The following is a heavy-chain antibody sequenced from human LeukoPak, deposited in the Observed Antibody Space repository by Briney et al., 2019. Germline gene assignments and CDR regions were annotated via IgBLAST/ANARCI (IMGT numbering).Heavy chain of an antibody. Sequence: PGGSLRLSCAASGFTFSSYSMNWVRQAPGKGLEWVSSISSSSSYIYYADSVKGRFTISRDNAKNSLYLQMNSLRAEDTAVYYCARERSSWDAFDIWGQGTMVTVSS. CDR1: GFTFSSYS. V-gene: IGHV3-21*04. CDR2: ISSSSSYI. J-gene: IGHJ3*02. D-gene: IGHD1-26*01. CDR3: ARERSSWDAFDI.